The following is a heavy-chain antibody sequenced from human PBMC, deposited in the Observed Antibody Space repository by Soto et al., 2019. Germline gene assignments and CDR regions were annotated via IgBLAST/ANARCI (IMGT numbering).Heavy chain of an antibody. D-gene: IGHD3-16*02. CDR1: GGSISSYY. V-gene: IGHV4-59*01. J-gene: IGHJ5*02. Sequence: SETLSLTCTVSGGSISSYYWSWIRQPPGKGLEWIGYIYYSGSTNYNPSLKSRVTISVDTSKNQFSLKLSSVTAADTAVYYCARVPTYYDYVWGSYRYGFDPWGQGTLVTVSS. CDR3: ARVPTYYDYVWGSYRYGFDP. CDR2: IYYSGST.